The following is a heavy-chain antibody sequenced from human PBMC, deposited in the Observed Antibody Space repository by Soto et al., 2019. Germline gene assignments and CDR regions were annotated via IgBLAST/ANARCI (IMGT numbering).Heavy chain of an antibody. Sequence: SETLRLPYTGSGGSTSTCSDYLGWLRQHTGKGLEWSGSIYYSGSTYYNPSLKSRVTISVDTSKNQFSLKLSSVTAADTAVYYCARSLGDYYYYYGMDVWGQGTTVT. CDR3: ARSLGDYYYYYGMDV. D-gene: IGHD3-16*01. CDR2: IYYSGST. CDR1: GGSTSTCSDY. J-gene: IGHJ6*02. V-gene: IGHV4-39*01.